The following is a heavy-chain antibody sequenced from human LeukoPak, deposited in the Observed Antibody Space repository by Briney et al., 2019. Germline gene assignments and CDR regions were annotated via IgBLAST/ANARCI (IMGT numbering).Heavy chain of an antibody. CDR1: GFSFSDYA. Sequence: GGSLRLSCAASGFSFSDYAMSWVRQAPGKGLEWVSAISGGGDGTKYADSVKGRFTISRDNFKNTLSLQMNSLRAEDTAVYYCAKSDCITIGCKLLNYWGQGTLVTVSS. V-gene: IGHV3-23*01. D-gene: IGHD3-10*01. CDR2: ISGGGDGT. J-gene: IGHJ4*02. CDR3: AKSDCITIGCKLLNY.